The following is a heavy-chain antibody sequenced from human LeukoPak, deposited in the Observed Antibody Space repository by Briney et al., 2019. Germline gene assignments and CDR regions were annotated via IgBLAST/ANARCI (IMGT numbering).Heavy chain of an antibody. J-gene: IGHJ4*02. V-gene: IGHV3-7*03. Sequence: GGSLRLSCVASGFTFSSSWMSWVRRAPGKGLEWVANIKQDGTEEYYVDSVRGRYSISKDNAKNSLYLQMNSLRAEDTAVYYCARDPCHGALDYWGQGALVTVSS. CDR3: ARDPCHGALDY. CDR1: GFTFSSSW. CDR2: IKQDGTEE. D-gene: IGHD2-2*01.